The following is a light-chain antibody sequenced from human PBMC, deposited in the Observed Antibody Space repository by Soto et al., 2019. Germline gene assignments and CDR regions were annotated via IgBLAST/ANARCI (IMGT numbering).Light chain of an antibody. Sequence: DIPMTQSPSSLSASVGDRVTIACRSSHTINIYLNWYQQKPGQAPKLLIHTASTVHSGVPSRFSGSGSGTDFMLTINNLQPEDFATSYCQQSYISVRTFGQVTKVEL. V-gene: IGKV1-39*01. CDR2: TAS. CDR3: QQSYISVRT. CDR1: HTINIY. J-gene: IGKJ1*01.